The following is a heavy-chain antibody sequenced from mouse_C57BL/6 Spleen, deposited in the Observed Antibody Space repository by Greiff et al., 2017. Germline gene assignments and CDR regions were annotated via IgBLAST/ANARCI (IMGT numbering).Heavy chain of an antibody. CDR1: GYTFTSYW. Sequence: QVQLQQPGAELVMPGASVKLSCKASGYTFTSYWMHWVKQRPGQGLEWIGEIDPSDSYTNYNQKFKGKSTLTVDKSSSTAYMQLSSLTSEDYAVYYCAGARDDDGGAWFAYWGQGTLVTVSA. J-gene: IGHJ3*01. V-gene: IGHV1-69*01. D-gene: IGHD2-4*01. CDR3: AGARDDDGGAWFAY. CDR2: IDPSDSYT.